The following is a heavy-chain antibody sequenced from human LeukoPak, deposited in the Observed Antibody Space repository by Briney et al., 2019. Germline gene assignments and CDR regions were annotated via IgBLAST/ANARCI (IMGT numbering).Heavy chain of an antibody. CDR3: ARDQTGTTFAFDI. CDR2: IYYSGGT. J-gene: IGHJ3*02. Sequence: SETLSLTCTVSGGSISSYYWSWIRQPPGKGLEWIGYIYYSGGTNYNPSLKSRVTISVDTSKNQFSLKLSSVTAADTAVYYCARDQTGTTFAFDIWGQGTMVTVSS. CDR1: GGSISSYY. V-gene: IGHV4-59*01. D-gene: IGHD1-7*01.